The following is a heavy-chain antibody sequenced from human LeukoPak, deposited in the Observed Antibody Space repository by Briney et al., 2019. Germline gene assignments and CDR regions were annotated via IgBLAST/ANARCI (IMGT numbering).Heavy chain of an antibody. CDR1: GFTVSSNY. CDR3: AREGTWFGEHLIDY. J-gene: IGHJ4*02. Sequence: GGSLRLSCAASGFTVSSNYMSWVRQAPGKGLEWVSVIYSGGSTYYADSVKGRFTISGDNSKNTLYLQMNSLRAEDTAVYYCAREGTWFGEHLIDYWGQGTLVTVSS. V-gene: IGHV3-53*01. D-gene: IGHD3-10*01. CDR2: IYSGGST.